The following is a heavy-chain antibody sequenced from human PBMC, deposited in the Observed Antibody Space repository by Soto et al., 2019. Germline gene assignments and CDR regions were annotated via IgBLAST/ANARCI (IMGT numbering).Heavy chain of an antibody. V-gene: IGHV3-30*18. D-gene: IGHD6-19*01. Sequence: GGSLRLSCAASGFTFSSYGMHWVRQAPGKGLEWVAVILYDGSKKYYAGSVKGRFTISRDNSKNALYLQMSSLRAEDTALYYCVKDGSSGWPYFDDMDVWGRGTTVTVS. CDR2: ILYDGSKK. CDR3: VKDGSSGWPYFDDMDV. CDR1: GFTFSSYG. J-gene: IGHJ6*02.